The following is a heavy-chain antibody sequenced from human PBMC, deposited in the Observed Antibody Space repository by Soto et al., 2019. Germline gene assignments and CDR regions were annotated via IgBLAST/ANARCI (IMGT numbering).Heavy chain of an antibody. V-gene: IGHV3-23*01. Sequence: EVQLLESGGGLVQPGGSLRLSCAASGFTFSNYAVTWVRQAPGKGLEWVSTISGSGGRTYYSDSVKGRFTISRDNSKNTLYLQMNSLRAEDTAVYYCAKDQGSSWYEIDYWGQGTLVPVSS. J-gene: IGHJ4*02. D-gene: IGHD6-13*01. CDR1: GFTFSNYA. CDR2: ISGSGGRT. CDR3: AKDQGSSWYEIDY.